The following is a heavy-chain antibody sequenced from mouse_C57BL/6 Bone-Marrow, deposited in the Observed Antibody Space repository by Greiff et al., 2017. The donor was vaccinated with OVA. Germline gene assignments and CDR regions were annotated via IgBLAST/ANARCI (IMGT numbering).Heavy chain of an antibody. CDR3: ARDGDGYYYFDY. CDR2: IDPSDSYT. V-gene: IGHV1-50*01. J-gene: IGHJ2*01. Sequence: QVQLQQSGAELVKPGASVKLSCKASGYTFTSYWMQWVKQRPGQGLEWIGEIDPSDSYTNYNQKFKGKATLTVDTSSSTAYMQLSSLTSEDSAVYYCARDGDGYYYFDYWGQGTTLTVSS. CDR1: GYTFTSYW. D-gene: IGHD2-3*01.